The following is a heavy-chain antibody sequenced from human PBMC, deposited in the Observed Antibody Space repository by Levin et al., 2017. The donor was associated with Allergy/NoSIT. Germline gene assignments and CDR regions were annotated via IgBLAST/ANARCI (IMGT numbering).Heavy chain of an antibody. D-gene: IGHD3-22*01. Sequence: KAGGSLRLSCAASGFTFSDYYMSWIRQAPGKGLEWVSYISSSGSTIYYADSVKGRFTISRDNAKNSLYLQMNSLRAEDTAVYYCARDQEVGLWDYYDSSGQTYYYYYGMDVWGQGTTVTVSS. CDR3: ARDQEVGLWDYYDSSGQTYYYYYGMDV. CDR1: GFTFSDYY. V-gene: IGHV3-11*01. CDR2: ISSSGSTI. J-gene: IGHJ6*02.